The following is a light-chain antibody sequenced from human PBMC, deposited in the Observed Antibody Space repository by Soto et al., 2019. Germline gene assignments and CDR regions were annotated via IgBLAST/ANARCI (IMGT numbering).Light chain of an antibody. CDR3: QQYNGYSRT. CDR1: QSISSW. V-gene: IGKV1-5*03. J-gene: IGKJ1*01. Sequence: DIQRTQSPSTLSASVGDRVTITCRASQSISSWLAWYQQKPGKTPKLLISQASSLESGVPLRFSGSGSGTEFTLTISSLQPDDFATYYCQQYNGYSRTFGQGTKVDIK. CDR2: QAS.